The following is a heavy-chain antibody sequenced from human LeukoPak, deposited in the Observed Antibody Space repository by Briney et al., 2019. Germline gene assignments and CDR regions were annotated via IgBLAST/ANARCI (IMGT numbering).Heavy chain of an antibody. CDR3: AREGAVGGYFDY. D-gene: IGHD2-15*01. J-gene: IGHJ4*02. CDR2: MKGDGSEI. CDR1: GFIFSTYW. V-gene: IGHV3-7*01. Sequence: GGSLRLSCAASGFIFSTYWMMWARQAPGKGLEWVANMKGDGSEIHYVDSVKGRFTISRDNAKNSLYLQMNSLRAEDTAVYYCAREGAVGGYFDYWGQGTLVTVSS.